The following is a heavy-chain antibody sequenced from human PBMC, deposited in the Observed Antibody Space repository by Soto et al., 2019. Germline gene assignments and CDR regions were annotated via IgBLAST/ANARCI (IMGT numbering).Heavy chain of an antibody. V-gene: IGHV1-18*04. D-gene: IGHD3-22*01. Sequence: ASVKVSCQAFGFIFNNYDISWVRQAPGQGLEWMGWISANSGNTNYAQKLQGRVTMTTDTSTSTAYMELRSPRSDDTAVYYCATAANYDSSGRDFWGRGTLVTVSS. CDR3: ATAANYDSSGRDF. CDR1: GFIFNNYD. CDR2: ISANSGNT. J-gene: IGHJ4*02.